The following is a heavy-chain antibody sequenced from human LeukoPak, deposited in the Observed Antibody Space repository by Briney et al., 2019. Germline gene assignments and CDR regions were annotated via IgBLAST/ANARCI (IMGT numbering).Heavy chain of an antibody. CDR3: ARDDEAAAVDY. CDR2: ISSSSSYI. D-gene: IGHD6-13*01. J-gene: IGHJ4*02. CDR1: GFTFSSYS. V-gene: IGHV3-21*01. Sequence: GGSLRLSCAASGFTFSSYSMNWVRQAPGKGLXGVSSISSSSSYIYYADSVKGRFTISRDNAKNSLYLQMNSLRAEDTAVYYCARDDEAAAVDYWGQGTLVTVSS.